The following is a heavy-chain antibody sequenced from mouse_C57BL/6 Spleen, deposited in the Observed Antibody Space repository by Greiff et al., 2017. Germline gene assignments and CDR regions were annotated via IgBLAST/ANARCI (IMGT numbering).Heavy chain of an antibody. J-gene: IGHJ1*03. Sequence: QVQLQQPGAELVKPGASVKLSCKASGYTFTSYWMHWVKQRPGRGLEWIGRIDPNSGGTKYNEKFKSKATLTVDKPSSTAYMQLSSLTSEDSAVYYCAREKLLAVVAPHWYFDVWGTGTTVTVSS. CDR3: AREKLLAVVAPHWYFDV. D-gene: IGHD1-1*01. CDR2: IDPNSGGT. CDR1: GYTFTSYW. V-gene: IGHV1-72*01.